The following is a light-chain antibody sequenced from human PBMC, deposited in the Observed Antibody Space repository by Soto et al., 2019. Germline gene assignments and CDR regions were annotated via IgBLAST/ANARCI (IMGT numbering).Light chain of an antibody. J-gene: IGKJ2*01. CDR2: GSS. Sequence: EVVLTQSTGTLSLSPGERATLSCRASQSVSNNYFAWYQQQPGQAPRLLIFGSSDRATGSPDRFSGSGSGTEFTLTISRLEPEDFAVYYCQQYGSSPPYTFGQGTKLEIK. V-gene: IGKV3-20*01. CDR3: QQYGSSPPYT. CDR1: QSVSNNY.